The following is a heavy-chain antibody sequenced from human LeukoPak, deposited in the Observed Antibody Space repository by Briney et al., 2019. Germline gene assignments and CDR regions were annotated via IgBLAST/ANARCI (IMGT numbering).Heavy chain of an antibody. J-gene: IGHJ4*02. Sequence: PSETLSLTCAVYGGSFSGYYWSWIRQPPGKGLEWIGEINHSGSTNYNPPLKSRVTISVDTSKNQFSLKLSSVTAADTAVYYCARPLYYGSGSPMRYWGQGTLVTVSS. D-gene: IGHD3-10*01. CDR3: ARPLYYGSGSPMRY. CDR1: GGSFSGYY. V-gene: IGHV4-34*01. CDR2: INHSGST.